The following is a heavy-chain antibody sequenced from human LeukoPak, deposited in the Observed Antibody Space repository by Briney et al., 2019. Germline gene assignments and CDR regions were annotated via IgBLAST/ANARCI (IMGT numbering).Heavy chain of an antibody. V-gene: IGHV3-7*04. CDR3: ARGDTQSKYRQFDS. Sequence: GGSLRLSCAASGFTFDTYWMSWVRQAPGKGLEWVANIKQDGSEKDYVDSVKGRFTISRDNAKNSLYLQMNRLRAKDTGVYYCARGDTQSKYRQFDSWGQGSLVIVP. D-gene: IGHD3-16*02. CDR1: GFTFDTYW. CDR2: IKQDGSEK. J-gene: IGHJ4*02.